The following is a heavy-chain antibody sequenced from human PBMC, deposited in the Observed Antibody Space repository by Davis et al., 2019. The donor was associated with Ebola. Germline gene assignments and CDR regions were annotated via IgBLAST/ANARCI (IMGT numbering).Heavy chain of an antibody. CDR1: GFTFSSYG. Sequence: GESLKISCAASGFTFSSYGMHWVRQAPGKGLEWVAVISYDGSNKYYADSVKGRFTISRDNSKNTLYLQMNSLRSEDTAVYYCAREYSSGWYSFDYWGQGTLVTVSS. J-gene: IGHJ4*02. CDR2: ISYDGSNK. V-gene: IGHV3-30*03. D-gene: IGHD6-19*01. CDR3: AREYSSGWYSFDY.